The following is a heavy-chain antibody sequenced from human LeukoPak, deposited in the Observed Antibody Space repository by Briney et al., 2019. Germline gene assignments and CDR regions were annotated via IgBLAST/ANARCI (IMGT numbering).Heavy chain of an antibody. V-gene: IGHV1-8*03. CDR2: INPNSGNT. Sequence: ASVEVSCKASGYTFTSYDINWVRQATGQGLEWMGWINPNSGNTAYAQKFQGRVTITRNTSISTAYMELSSLRSEDTAIYYCAREDYYDSGSSDYWGQGTLVTVSS. CDR3: AREDYYDSGSSDY. D-gene: IGHD3-22*01. CDR1: GYTFTSYD. J-gene: IGHJ4*02.